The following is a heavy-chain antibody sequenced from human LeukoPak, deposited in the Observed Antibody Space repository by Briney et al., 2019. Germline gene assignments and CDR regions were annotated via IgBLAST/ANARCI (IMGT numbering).Heavy chain of an antibody. V-gene: IGHV3-30*02. D-gene: IGHD6-13*01. J-gene: IGHJ4*02. CDR1: GFTFSSYG. CDR3: AKGGSRWYTVMDY. Sequence: PGGSLRLSCAASGFTFSSYGMHWVRQAPGKGLEWVAFIRYDGSNKYYADSVKGRFTISRDNSKNTLYLQMNSLRAEDTAVYYCAKGGSRWYTVMDYWGQGTLVTVSS. CDR2: IRYDGSNK.